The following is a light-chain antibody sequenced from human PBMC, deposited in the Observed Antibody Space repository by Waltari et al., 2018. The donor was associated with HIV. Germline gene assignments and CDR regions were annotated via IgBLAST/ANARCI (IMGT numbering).Light chain of an antibody. J-gene: IGLJ2*01. CDR3: AAWDDSLSEPYVL. V-gene: IGLV1-44*01. Sequence: QSVLTQPPSASGTPGQRVTISCSGTTSTIGTNSVNWSQQLPGTAPKLLIFSDDQRPAGVPDRLSGSKSGTSASLTISGLQSEDEGDYYCAAWDDSLSEPYVLFGGGTRLTVL. CDR1: TSTIGTNS. CDR2: SDD.